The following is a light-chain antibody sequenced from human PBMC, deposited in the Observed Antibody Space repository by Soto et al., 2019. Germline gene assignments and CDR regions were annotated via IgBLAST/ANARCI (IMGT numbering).Light chain of an antibody. J-gene: IGLJ3*02. Sequence: QSVRTQQPSASRTPGQRVPLACSGSGSNIGSNTVNLYQQLPGTSPKLHIYSDNHLPSGVPDRFSGSKSGTSASLAISGLQSEDEGDYYCAAWDESLNGRVFGGGPKVTVL. V-gene: IGLV1-44*01. CDR1: GSNIGSNT. CDR3: AAWDESLNGRV. CDR2: SDN.